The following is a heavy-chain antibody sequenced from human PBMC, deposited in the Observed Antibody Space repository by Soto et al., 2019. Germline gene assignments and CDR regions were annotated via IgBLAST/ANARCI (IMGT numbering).Heavy chain of an antibody. Sequence: QVQLQQWGAGLLKPSETLSLTCAVYGGFVSSGNYYWSWIRQPPGKGLEWIGEMSHSGGTPFNPPVKSRVTIAVDTSKNQFSLKMTSVTAADTALYYCARVERGTTTTVVDAFDIWGPGTMVTVSS. CDR1: GGFVSSGNYY. V-gene: IGHV4-34*01. D-gene: IGHD4-4*01. CDR3: ARVERGTTTTVVDAFDI. J-gene: IGHJ3*02. CDR2: MSHSGGT.